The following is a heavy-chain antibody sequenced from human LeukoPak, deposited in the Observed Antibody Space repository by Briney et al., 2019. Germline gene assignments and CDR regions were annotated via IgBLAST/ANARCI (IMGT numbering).Heavy chain of an antibody. Sequence: SETLSLTCAVSGYSISSGSYWGWIRQPPGKGLEWIGSIYHSGSTYYNPSLKSRVTISVDTSKNQFSLKLSSVTAADTAVYYCARANQNVLRFLEWLSAFDIWGQGTMVTVSS. V-gene: IGHV4-38-2*01. CDR2: IYHSGST. CDR1: GYSISSGSY. CDR3: ARANQNVLRFLEWLSAFDI. J-gene: IGHJ3*02. D-gene: IGHD3-3*01.